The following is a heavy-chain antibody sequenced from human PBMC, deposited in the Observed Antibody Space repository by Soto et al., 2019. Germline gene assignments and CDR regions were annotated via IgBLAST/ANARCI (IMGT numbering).Heavy chain of an antibody. CDR3: ARDIGWSIAAAGHYGMDV. J-gene: IGHJ6*02. Sequence: GGSLRLSCEGSEFSVSNSDMSWVRQAPGKGLEWVAVIWYDGSNKYYADSVKGRFTISRDNSKNTLYLQMNSLRAEDTAVYYCARDIGWSIAAAGHYGMDVWGQGTTVTVSS. V-gene: IGHV3-33*08. CDR2: IWYDGSNK. D-gene: IGHD6-13*01. CDR1: EFSVSNSD.